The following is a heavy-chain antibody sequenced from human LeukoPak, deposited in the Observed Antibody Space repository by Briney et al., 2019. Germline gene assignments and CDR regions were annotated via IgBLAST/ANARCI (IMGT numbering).Heavy chain of an antibody. CDR3: AREGSGYTYGRGSYFDY. Sequence: ASVKVSCKASGYTLTVYYIHWVRQAPGQGLEWMGLINPNSGDTNFAQKFQGRVTMTRDTSISTAYMDLSGLRPDDTAVYYCAREGSGYTYGRGSYFDYWGHGILVTVSS. CDR2: INPNSGDT. CDR1: GYTLTVYY. J-gene: IGHJ4*01. D-gene: IGHD5-18*01. V-gene: IGHV1-2*06.